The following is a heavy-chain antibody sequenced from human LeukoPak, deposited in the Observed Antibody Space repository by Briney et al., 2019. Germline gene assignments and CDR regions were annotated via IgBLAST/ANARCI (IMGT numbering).Heavy chain of an antibody. CDR2: ISWNSGSI. CDR1: GFTFDEYA. Sequence: QPGRSLRLSCVASGFTFDEYAMHWVRQAPGKGLEWVSGISWNSGSIEYAESVKGRFTISRDKTKNSLYLRMNRLRDEDTAVYYCARGGPGNYYYMDVWGKGTTVTVSS. D-gene: IGHD3-10*01. CDR3: ARGGPGNYYYMDV. V-gene: IGHV3-9*01. J-gene: IGHJ6*03.